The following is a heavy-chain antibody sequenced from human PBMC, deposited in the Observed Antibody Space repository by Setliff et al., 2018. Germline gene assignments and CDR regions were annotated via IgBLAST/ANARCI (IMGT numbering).Heavy chain of an antibody. CDR1: GGSISSGDYY. CDR2: IYSSGST. J-gene: IGHJ4*02. V-gene: IGHV4-30-4*08. D-gene: IGHD3-22*01. Sequence: SETLSLTCTVSGGSISSGDYYWSWVRQPPGKGLEWIGYIYSSGSTYYNPSLKSRVTISVDTSKNQFSLKLSSVTAADTAVYYCARESRYYYDNLGTLDYWGQGTLVTVS. CDR3: ARESRYYYDNLGTLDY.